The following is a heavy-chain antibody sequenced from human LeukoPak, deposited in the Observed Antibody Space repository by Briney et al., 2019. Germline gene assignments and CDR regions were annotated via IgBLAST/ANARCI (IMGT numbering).Heavy chain of an antibody. J-gene: IGHJ4*02. CDR1: GYTFTSYA. CDR3: ARVSDDSGWGHDY. CDR2: INAGTGNR. V-gene: IGHV1-3*01. D-gene: IGHD6-19*01. Sequence: ASVKVSCKASGYTFTSYAIHWVRQAPGQRLEWMGWINAGTGNRKYSQKFQDRVTITRETSATTAYMELSSLTSEDTAVYYCARVSDDSGWGHDYWGQGTLVTVSS.